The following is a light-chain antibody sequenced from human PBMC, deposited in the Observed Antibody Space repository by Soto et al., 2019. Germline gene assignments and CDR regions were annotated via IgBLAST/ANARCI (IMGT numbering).Light chain of an antibody. Sequence: EIVLTQSPGTLSLSPGDRATLSCRASQSVSSSYSAWYQQKPGQAPGLLIYGASSRATGIPDRFSGSGSGTDFPLTISRLEPEDFAVYYCQQYGRSPWTFGQGTKVDIK. CDR3: QQYGRSPWT. V-gene: IGKV3-20*01. CDR2: GAS. CDR1: QSVSSSY. J-gene: IGKJ1*01.